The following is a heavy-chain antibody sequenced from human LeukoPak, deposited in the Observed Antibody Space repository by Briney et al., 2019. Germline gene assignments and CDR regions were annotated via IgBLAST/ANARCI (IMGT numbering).Heavy chain of an antibody. CDR3: ARFALKTPPTD. J-gene: IGHJ4*02. Sequence: GGSLRLSCAASGFTFNGYWMSWVRQAPGKGLEWVANIKQDGSEKYYVDSVKGRFTISRDNAKNSLYLQMNSLRAEDTAVYYCARFALKTPPTDWGQGTLVTVSS. CDR2: IKQDGSEK. V-gene: IGHV3-7*01. CDR1: GFTFNGYW.